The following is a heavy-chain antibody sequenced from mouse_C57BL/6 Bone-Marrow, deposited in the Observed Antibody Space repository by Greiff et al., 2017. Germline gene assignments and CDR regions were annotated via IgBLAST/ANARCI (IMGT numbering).Heavy chain of an antibody. Sequence: QVQLQQPGAELVKPGASVKLSCKASGYTFTSYWMQWVKQRPGQGLEWIGEIDPSDSYTNYNQKFKGKATLTVDTSSSTAYMQRSSLTSEDSAVYYCARPGSIPYAMDYWGQGTSVTVSS. CDR3: ARPGSIPYAMDY. CDR1: GYTFTSYW. J-gene: IGHJ4*01. V-gene: IGHV1-50*01. D-gene: IGHD1-1*01. CDR2: IDPSDSYT.